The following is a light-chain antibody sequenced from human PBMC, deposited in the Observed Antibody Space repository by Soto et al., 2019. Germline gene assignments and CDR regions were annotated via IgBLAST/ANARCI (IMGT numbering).Light chain of an antibody. CDR1: QSVRSN. CDR2: AAS. CDR3: QQYNNWPSIT. Sequence: EIVMSQSPGTLSVAQGERATLSCRGSQSVRSNLAWYQQKPGQAPRLLIYAASTRATGIPARLSVSGYGTEFTLTISSLQSEDFAVYYCQQYNNWPSITFGQGTRLEIK. J-gene: IGKJ5*01. V-gene: IGKV3-15*01.